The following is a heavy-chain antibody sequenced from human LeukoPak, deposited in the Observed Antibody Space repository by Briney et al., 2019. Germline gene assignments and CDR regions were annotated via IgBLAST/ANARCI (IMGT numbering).Heavy chain of an antibody. CDR1: GYTFTRYD. CDR2: INPNSGNT. J-gene: IGHJ5*02. CDR3: ARGFTDTYYDSSGYYYPKILFDP. D-gene: IGHD3-22*01. V-gene: IGHV1-8*01. Sequence: ASVKVSCKASGYTFTRYDINWVRHATAQGREWMGWINPNSGNTGYAQKFQGRVTMTRNTSISTAYMELSRLRYEQTAVDYCARGFTDTYYDSSGYYYPKILFDPWGQGTLVTVSS.